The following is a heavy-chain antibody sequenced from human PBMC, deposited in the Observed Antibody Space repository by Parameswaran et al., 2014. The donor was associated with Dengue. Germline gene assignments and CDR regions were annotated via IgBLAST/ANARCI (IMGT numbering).Heavy chain of an antibody. V-gene: IGHV4-59*01. Sequence: RWIRQPPGKGLEWIGYIYDSGSTNYNPSLESRVTIYLDTSKNQFSLKLSAVTAADTALYYCARNWGYYFDYWGQGTLVTVSS. D-gene: IGHD7-27*01. CDR3: ARNWGYYFDY. CDR2: IYDSGST. J-gene: IGHJ4*02.